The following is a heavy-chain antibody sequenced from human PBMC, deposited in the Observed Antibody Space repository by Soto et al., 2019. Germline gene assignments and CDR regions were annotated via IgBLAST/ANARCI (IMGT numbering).Heavy chain of an antibody. D-gene: IGHD2-8*01. CDR1: GFTFSNYG. CDR3: ARDIESVTAKHVFYYYAMDV. V-gene: IGHV1-18*01. Sequence: QGQLVQSGAEVKKPGASVKLSCKASGFTFSNYGLNWVRQAPGQGLEWMGWVSANNGHTNYAKNLQGRVSMTTDTSTSTAYMELRGLTFDDTAVYYCARDIESVTAKHVFYYYAMDVWGQGTTVTVSS. CDR2: VSANNGHT. J-gene: IGHJ6*02.